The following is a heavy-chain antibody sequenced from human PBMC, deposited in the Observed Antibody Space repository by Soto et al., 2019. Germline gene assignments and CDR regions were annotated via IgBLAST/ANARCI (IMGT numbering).Heavy chain of an antibody. CDR3: ARNTEIGYCSGGSYPDAFDI. D-gene: IGHD2-15*01. CDR1: GGSISSSSYY. CDR2: IYYSGST. Sequence: SETLSLTCTVSGGSISSSSYYWGWIRQPPGKGLEWIGSIYYSGSTYYNPSLKSRVTISVDTSKNQFSLKLSSVTAADTAVYYCARNTEIGYCSGGSYPDAFDIWGQGTMVTVSS. V-gene: IGHV4-39*01. J-gene: IGHJ3*02.